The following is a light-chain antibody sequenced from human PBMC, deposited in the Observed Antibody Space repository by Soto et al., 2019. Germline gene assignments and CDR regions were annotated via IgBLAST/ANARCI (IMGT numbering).Light chain of an antibody. CDR1: SSDVGVYNY. V-gene: IGLV2-8*01. J-gene: IGLJ2*01. CDR3: SSYAASNNLGV. CDR2: EVS. Sequence: QSVLTQPPSASGSPGQSVTISCIGTSSDVGVYNYVSWYQQHPGKAPKLMIYEVSKRPSGGADRFSGSKSGNTAALTVSGLHAEDEADYYCSSYAASNNLGVFGGGTKLTVL.